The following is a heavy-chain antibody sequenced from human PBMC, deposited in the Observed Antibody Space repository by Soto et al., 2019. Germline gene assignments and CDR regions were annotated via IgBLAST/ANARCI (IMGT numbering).Heavy chain of an antibody. V-gene: IGHV3-23*01. Sequence: GGSLRLSCAASGFTFSSYAMSWVRQAPGKGLEWVSAISGSGGSTYYADSVKGRFTISRDNSKNTLYLQMNSLGAEDTAVYYCAKDRAILRYFDWLFDYWGQGTLVTVSS. CDR3: AKDRAILRYFDWLFDY. D-gene: IGHD3-9*01. CDR1: GFTFSSYA. CDR2: ISGSGGST. J-gene: IGHJ4*02.